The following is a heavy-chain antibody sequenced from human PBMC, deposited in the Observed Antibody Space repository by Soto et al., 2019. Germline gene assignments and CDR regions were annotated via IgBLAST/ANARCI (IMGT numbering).Heavy chain of an antibody. CDR2: IYATGTT. CDR3: VRDGTKTLRDWFDP. Sequence: SETLSLTCTVSGASISGFYWSWIRKSAGKGLEWIGRIYATGTTDYNPSIKSRVMMSVDTSKKQFSLKLRSVTAADTAVYYCVRDGTKTLRDWFDPWGEGISVTVSS. D-gene: IGHD1-1*01. J-gene: IGHJ5*02. CDR1: GASISGFY. V-gene: IGHV4-4*07.